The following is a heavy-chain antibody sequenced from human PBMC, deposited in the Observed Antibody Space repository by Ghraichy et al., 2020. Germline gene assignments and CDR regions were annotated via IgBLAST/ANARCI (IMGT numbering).Heavy chain of an antibody. D-gene: IGHD3-10*01. Sequence: SETLSLTCTVSGVSISSYYWSWIRQPPGEGLEWIGYVFYTGSTNYNPSLKSRVTISLDTSKNQFSLKLSSVTAADTAVYYCARDLPTAYYYGSGSAFDIWGQGTMVTVSS. V-gene: IGHV4-59*01. CDR2: VFYTGST. J-gene: IGHJ3*02. CDR3: ARDLPTAYYYGSGSAFDI. CDR1: GVSISSYY.